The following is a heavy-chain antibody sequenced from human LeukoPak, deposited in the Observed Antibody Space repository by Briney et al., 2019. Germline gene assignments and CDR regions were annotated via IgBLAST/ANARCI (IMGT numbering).Heavy chain of an antibody. D-gene: IGHD3-9*01. Sequence: ASVKVSCKASGYIFSNHYIHWVRQAPGQGLEWMGVINPNGISTNYAQMLQGRVTITRDTSTNTDYMELSSLISEDTAVYFCASEIPQTGYYNPWGQGTLVTASS. CDR2: INPNGIST. V-gene: IGHV1-46*04. CDR3: ASEIPQTGYYNP. CDR1: GYIFSNHY. J-gene: IGHJ5*02.